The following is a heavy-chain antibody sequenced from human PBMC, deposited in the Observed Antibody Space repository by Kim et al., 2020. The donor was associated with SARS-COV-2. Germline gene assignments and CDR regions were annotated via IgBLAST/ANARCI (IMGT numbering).Heavy chain of an antibody. J-gene: IGHJ5*02. Sequence: SVKVSCKASGGTFSSYAISWVRQAPGQGIEWMGGIIPIFGTANYAQKFQGRVTITADESTSTAYMELSSLRSEDTAVYYCARAGSEAVIGWFDPWGQGTLVTVSS. V-gene: IGHV1-69*13. D-gene: IGHD2-21*01. CDR3: ARAGSEAVIGWFDP. CDR2: IIPIFGTA. CDR1: GGTFSSYA.